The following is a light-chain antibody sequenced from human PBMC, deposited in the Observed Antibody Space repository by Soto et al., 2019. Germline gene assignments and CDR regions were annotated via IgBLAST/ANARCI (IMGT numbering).Light chain of an antibody. J-gene: IGLJ1*01. CDR1: SNDVGGYNY. CDR3: NSYTTSSTYV. Sequence: QSVLTQPASVSGSPGQSITISCTGTSNDVGGYNYVSWYQHHPGEAPKLMIFEVTKRPSGVSNRFSGSKSGNTASLTISGLQAEEEADYFCNSYTTSSTYVFGSGTKVTVL. V-gene: IGLV2-14*01. CDR2: EVT.